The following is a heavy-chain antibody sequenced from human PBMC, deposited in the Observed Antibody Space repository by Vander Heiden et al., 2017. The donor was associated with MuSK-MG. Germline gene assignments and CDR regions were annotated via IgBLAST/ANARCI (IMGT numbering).Heavy chain of an antibody. J-gene: IGHJ3*02. CDR3: ARDDDFDVSEHYSDNACDI. CDR2: ITSDITYI. Sequence: QLVESGGVLVEPGGSLRLSCAYFGLTCSIYSLHWVRQAPGKWLEWVSAITSDITYIDYGDSVKGRFTVSRDNAKNSLYLQMNGLGAEDTAVYYCARDDDFDVSEHYSDNACDIWGQGTVVTVSS. D-gene: IGHD3-22*01. V-gene: IGHV3-21*01. CDR1: GLTCSIYS.